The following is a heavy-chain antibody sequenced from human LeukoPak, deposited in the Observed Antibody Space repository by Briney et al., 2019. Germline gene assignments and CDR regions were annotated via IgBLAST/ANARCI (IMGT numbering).Heavy chain of an antibody. D-gene: IGHD2-2*01. V-gene: IGHV3-30*02. Sequence: GGSLRPSCAASGFTFSSYGMHWVRQAPGKGLEWVAFIRYDGSNKYYADSVKGRFTISRDNSKNTLYLQMNSLRAEDTAVYYCAKEIVVAPAAHFDYWGQGTLVTVSS. J-gene: IGHJ4*02. CDR3: AKEIVVAPAAHFDY. CDR1: GFTFSSYG. CDR2: IRYDGSNK.